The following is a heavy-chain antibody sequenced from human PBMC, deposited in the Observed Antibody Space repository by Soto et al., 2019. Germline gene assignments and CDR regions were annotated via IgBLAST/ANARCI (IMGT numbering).Heavy chain of an antibody. J-gene: IGHJ6*03. D-gene: IGHD3-10*01. Sequence: ASVKVSCKASGYTFTSYAMHWVRQAPGQRLEWMGWINAGNGNTKYSQKFQGRVTITRDTSASTAYMELSSLRSEDTAVYYCARSYGSGSYYYYYYYMDVWGKGTTVTVSS. CDR2: INAGNGNT. CDR1: GYTFTSYA. V-gene: IGHV1-3*01. CDR3: ARSYGSGSYYYYYYYMDV.